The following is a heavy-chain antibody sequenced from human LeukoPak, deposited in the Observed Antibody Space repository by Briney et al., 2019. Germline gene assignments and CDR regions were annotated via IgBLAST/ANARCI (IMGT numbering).Heavy chain of an antibody. CDR1: GGSISSGGYS. V-gene: IGHV4-30-2*01. CDR3: ARAFHYYGSGSYYLGAFDI. J-gene: IGHJ3*02. D-gene: IGHD3-10*01. CDR2: IYHSGST. Sequence: PSQTLSLTCAVSGGSISSGGYSWSWIRQPPGKGLEWIGYIYHSGSTYYNPSLKSRVTISVDRSKNQFSLKLSSVNAADTAVYYCARAFHYYGSGSYYLGAFDIWGQGTMVTVSS.